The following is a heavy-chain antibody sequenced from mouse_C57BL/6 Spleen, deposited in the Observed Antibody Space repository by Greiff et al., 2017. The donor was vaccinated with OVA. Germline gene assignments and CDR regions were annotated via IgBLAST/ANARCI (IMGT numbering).Heavy chain of an antibody. Sequence: EVQGVESGGGLVKPGGSLKLSCAASGFTFSSYAMSWVRQTPEKRLEWVATISDGGSYTYYPDNVKGRFTISRDNAKNNLYLQISHLKSEDTAMYYGARDQRDDGSGLYSFDYWGQGTTLTVSS. CDR1: GFTFSSYA. CDR3: ARDQRDDGSGLYSFDY. D-gene: IGHD1-1*01. V-gene: IGHV5-4*01. J-gene: IGHJ2*01. CDR2: ISDGGSYT.